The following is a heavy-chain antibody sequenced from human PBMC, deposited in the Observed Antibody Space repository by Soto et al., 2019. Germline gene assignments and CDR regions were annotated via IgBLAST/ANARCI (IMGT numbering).Heavy chain of an antibody. CDR1: GGSITSGGYY. CDR2: IYSSGST. Sequence: HVQLQESGPGLVKPSQTLSLTCTVSGGSITSGGYYWSWIRQHPGKVLEWIGYIYSSGSTFYNPSLKSRITISLGTSENQSSLKLSSVTAADTAVYSCARALHNTAHFAYWGQGTLVTVCS. CDR3: ARALHNTAHFAY. J-gene: IGHJ4*02. V-gene: IGHV4-31*03. D-gene: IGHD5-18*01.